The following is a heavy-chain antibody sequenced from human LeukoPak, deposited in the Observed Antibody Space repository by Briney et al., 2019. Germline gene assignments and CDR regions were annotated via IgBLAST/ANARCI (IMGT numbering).Heavy chain of an antibody. CDR2: IIPILGIA. V-gene: IGHV1-69*04. J-gene: IGHJ3*02. D-gene: IGHD4-17*01. Sequence: SVKVSCKASGGTFSSYAISWVRQAPGQGLEWMGRIIPILGIANYAQKFQGGVTITADKSTSTAYMELSSLRSEDTAVYYCARDEETTVTNDDAFDIWGQGTMDTVSS. CDR3: ARDEETTVTNDDAFDI. CDR1: GGTFSSYA.